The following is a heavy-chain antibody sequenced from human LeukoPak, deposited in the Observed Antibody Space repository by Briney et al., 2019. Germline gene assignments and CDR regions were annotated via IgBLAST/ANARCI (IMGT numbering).Heavy chain of an antibody. CDR2: IYYSGST. CDR1: GGSISSYY. V-gene: IGHV4-59*08. Sequence: SETLSLTCTVSGGSISSYYWSWIRQPPGKGLEWIGYIYYSGSTNYNPSLKSRVTISVDTSKNQFSLKLSSVTAADTAVYYCAWEQTAAFDIWGQGTMVTVSS. D-gene: IGHD1-26*01. J-gene: IGHJ3*02. CDR3: AWEQTAAFDI.